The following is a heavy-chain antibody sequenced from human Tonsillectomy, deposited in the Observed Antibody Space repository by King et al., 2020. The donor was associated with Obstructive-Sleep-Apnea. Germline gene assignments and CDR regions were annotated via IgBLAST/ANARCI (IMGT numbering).Heavy chain of an antibody. CDR3: AGLESVGGTGLTFDY. J-gene: IGHJ4*02. V-gene: IGHV5-51*01. D-gene: IGHD6-19*01. Sequence: QLEQSGAEVKKPGESLKISCKVFGYRFPNYWIAWVRQKPGKGLEWMGMIYPADSEIRYSPSFQGQVTISADKSISTAYLQWSSLKASDTAMYYCAGLESVGGTGLTFDYWGQGTPVPVSS. CDR1: GYRFPNYW. CDR2: IYPADSEI.